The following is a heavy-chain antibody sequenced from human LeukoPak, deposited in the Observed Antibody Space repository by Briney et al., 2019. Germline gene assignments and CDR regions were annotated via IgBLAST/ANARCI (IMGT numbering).Heavy chain of an antibody. J-gene: IGHJ4*02. V-gene: IGHV3-30*03. D-gene: IGHD6-13*01. CDR2: ISYDGSST. Sequence: GGSLRLSCAASGFIFSSYGMHWVRQAPGKGLEWVAVISYDGSSTYYADSVKGRVTISRDNAKNSLYLQMNSLRAEDTAVYYCVRDPSIAAAGRIDYWGQGTLVTVSS. CDR3: VRDPSIAAAGRIDY. CDR1: GFIFSSYG.